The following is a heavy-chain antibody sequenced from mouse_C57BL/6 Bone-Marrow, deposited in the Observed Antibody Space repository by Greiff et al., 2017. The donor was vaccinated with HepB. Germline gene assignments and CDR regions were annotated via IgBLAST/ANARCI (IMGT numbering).Heavy chain of an antibody. CDR3: ARSHGGNYVGYFDY. J-gene: IGHJ2*01. Sequence: EVKLVESGGGLVKPGGSLKLSCAASGFTFSNFGMSWVRQTPEKRLEWVASMSSISSTYYPDSVKGRFTVSRDNDRNILYLQMSSLRSEDTAMYYCARSHGGNYVGYFDYWGQGTALTVSS. V-gene: IGHV5-6-5*01. CDR1: GFTFSNFG. D-gene: IGHD2-1*01. CDR2: MSSISST.